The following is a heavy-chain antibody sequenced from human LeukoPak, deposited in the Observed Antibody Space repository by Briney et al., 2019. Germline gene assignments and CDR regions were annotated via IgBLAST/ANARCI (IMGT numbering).Heavy chain of an antibody. J-gene: IGHJ4*02. D-gene: IGHD2/OR15-2a*01. CDR2: INSDGSWT. Sequence: GGSLRLSCAASGFTFSSYAMSWVRQAPGKGLVWVSHINSDGSWTSYADSEKGRFTISKDNAKNTVYLQMNSLRAEDTAVYYCVSFYETYWGRGTLVTVSS. CDR1: GFTFSSYA. V-gene: IGHV3-74*01. CDR3: VSFYETY.